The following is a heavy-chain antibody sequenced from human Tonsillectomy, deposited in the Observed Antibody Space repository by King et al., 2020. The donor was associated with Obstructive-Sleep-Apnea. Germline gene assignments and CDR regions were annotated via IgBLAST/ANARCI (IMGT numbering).Heavy chain of an antibody. J-gene: IGHJ4*02. Sequence: VTLKESGPALVKPTQTLTLTCTFSGFSLSTSGMCVSWIRQPPGKALEWLARIDWDDDKYYSTSLKTRRTISKDTSKNQVVLTMTNMDPVDTATYYCARTVVVVAARIDYWGQGTLVTVSS. CDR3: ARTVVVVAARIDY. V-gene: IGHV2-70*11. CDR2: IDWDDDK. CDR1: GFSLSTSGMC. D-gene: IGHD2-15*01.